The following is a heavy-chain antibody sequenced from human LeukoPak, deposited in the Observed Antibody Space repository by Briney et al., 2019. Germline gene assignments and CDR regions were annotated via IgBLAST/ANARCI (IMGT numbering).Heavy chain of an antibody. V-gene: IGHV1-18*01. CDR2: ISAYNGNT. Sequence: ASVKVSCKASGYTFTSYGISWVRQAPGQGLEWMGRISAYNGNTNYAQKLQGRVTMTTDTSTSTAYMELRSLRSDDTAVYYCARVGVVATIGDAFDIWGQGTMVTVSS. J-gene: IGHJ3*02. D-gene: IGHD5-12*01. CDR1: GYTFTSYG. CDR3: ARVGVVATIGDAFDI.